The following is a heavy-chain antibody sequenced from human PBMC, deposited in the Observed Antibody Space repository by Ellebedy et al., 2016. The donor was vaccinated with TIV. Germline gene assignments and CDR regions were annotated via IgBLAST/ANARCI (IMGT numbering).Heavy chain of an antibody. J-gene: IGHJ5*02. Sequence: ASVKVSXXASGYTFTSYDINWVRQATGQGLEWMGWMNPNSGNTGYAQKFQGRVTMTRNTSISTAYMELSSLRSEDTAVYYCARGHYDILTGYSYWFDPWGQGTLVTVSS. V-gene: IGHV1-8*01. D-gene: IGHD3-9*01. CDR3: ARGHYDILTGYSYWFDP. CDR2: MNPNSGNT. CDR1: GYTFTSYD.